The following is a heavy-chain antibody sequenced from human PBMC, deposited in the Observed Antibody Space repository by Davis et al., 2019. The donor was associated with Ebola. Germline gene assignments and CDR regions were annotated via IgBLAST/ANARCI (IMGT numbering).Heavy chain of an antibody. D-gene: IGHD6-19*01. CDR2: SSSRSSYI. CDR1: GFTFSSYT. Sequence: PGGSLRLSCAASGFTFSSYTMNWVRQAPGKGLEWVSSSSSRSSYIYHADSVKGRFTISRDNAKNSLYLQMNSLRAEDTAVYYCARVIAVSGTDYGMDVWGQGTTVTVSS. CDR3: ARVIAVSGTDYGMDV. V-gene: IGHV3-21*01. J-gene: IGHJ6*02.